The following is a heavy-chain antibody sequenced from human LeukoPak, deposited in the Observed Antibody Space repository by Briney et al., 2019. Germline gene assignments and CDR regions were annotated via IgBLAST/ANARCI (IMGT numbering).Heavy chain of an antibody. CDR1: GGSISTYY. J-gene: IGHJ2*01. CDR3: ARGRPSGSYYTGYFDL. V-gene: IGHV4-59*12. D-gene: IGHD3-10*01. CDR2: IYHSGST. Sequence: SETLSLTCTVSGGSISTYYWNWIRQPPGKGLEWIGYIYHSGSTYYNPSLKSRVTISVDRSKNQFSLKLSSVTAADTAVYYCARGRPSGSYYTGYFDLWGRGTLVTVSS.